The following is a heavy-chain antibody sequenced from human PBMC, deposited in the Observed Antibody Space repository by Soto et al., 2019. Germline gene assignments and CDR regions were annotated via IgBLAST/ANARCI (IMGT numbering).Heavy chain of an antibody. CDR1: GGSISSGGYY. J-gene: IGHJ4*02. V-gene: IGHV4-31*03. D-gene: IGHD6-13*01. Sequence: PSDTLSLTCTVSGGSISSGGYYWSWIRQHPGKGLEWIGYIYSSGSTYYNPSLKSRVTISVDTSHNQFHLKLTSVTAADTAVYYCASGDSSRWYYFAYWGQGTLVTVSS. CDR3: ASGDSSRWYYFAY. CDR2: IYSSGST.